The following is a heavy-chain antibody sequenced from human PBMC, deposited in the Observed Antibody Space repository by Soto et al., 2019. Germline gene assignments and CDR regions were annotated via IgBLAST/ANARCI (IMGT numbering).Heavy chain of an antibody. D-gene: IGHD3-10*01. CDR3: ARMAMAFGGMDV. CDR2: FDPEDGET. J-gene: IGHJ6*02. V-gene: IGHV1-24*01. Sequence: ASVKVSCKVSGYTLTELSMHWVRQAPGKGLEWMGGFDPEDGETIYAQKFQGRVTMTEDTFTDTAYMELSSLRSEDTAVYYCARMAMAFGGMDVWGRGTTVTVSS. CDR1: GYTLTELS.